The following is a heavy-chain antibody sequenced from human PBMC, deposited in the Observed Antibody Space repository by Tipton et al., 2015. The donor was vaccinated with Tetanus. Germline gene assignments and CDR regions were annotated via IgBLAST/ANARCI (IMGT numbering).Heavy chain of an antibody. CDR3: ARAPTVTSFYYYYYYGMDV. D-gene: IGHD4-17*01. J-gene: IGHJ6*02. Sequence: QLVQSGAEVKKPGASVKVSCKASGYTFTGYYMHWVRQAPGQGLEWMGRINPNSGGTNYAQKFQGRVTMTRDTSISTAYMELSRLRSEDTAVYYCARAPTVTSFYYYYYYGMDVWGQGTTVTVSS. CDR1: GYTFTGYY. V-gene: IGHV1-2*06. CDR2: INPNSGGT.